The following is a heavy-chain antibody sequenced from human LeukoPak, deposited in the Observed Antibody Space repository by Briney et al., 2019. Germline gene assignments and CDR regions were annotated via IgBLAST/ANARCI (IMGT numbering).Heavy chain of an antibody. V-gene: IGHV3-74*01. CDR2: IKSDGNST. D-gene: IGHD3-3*01. J-gene: IGHJ4*02. Sequence: GGSLRLSCAASGFTFSNYWMHWVRQAPGKGLLWVSHIKSDGNSTSYADSVKGRFTISRDNAKNTLYLQMNSLRAEDTAVYYCARVRDFAVVNFDYWGQGTLVTVSS. CDR3: ARVRDFAVVNFDY. CDR1: GFTFSNYW.